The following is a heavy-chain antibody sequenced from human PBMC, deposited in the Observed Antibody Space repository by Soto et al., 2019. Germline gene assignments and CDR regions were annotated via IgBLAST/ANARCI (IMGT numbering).Heavy chain of an antibody. CDR3: AHTLRFLEWLLDWFDP. CDR1: GFSLSTSGVG. J-gene: IGHJ5*02. Sequence: ITLKESGPTLVTPTQTLTLTCTFSGFSLSTSGVGVGWIRQPPGKALEWLALIYWDDDKRYSPSLKSRLTITKDTSKLQVVLTMTNIDPVDTATYYCAHTLRFLEWLLDWFDPWGQGTLVTVSS. CDR2: IYWDDDK. D-gene: IGHD3-3*01. V-gene: IGHV2-5*02.